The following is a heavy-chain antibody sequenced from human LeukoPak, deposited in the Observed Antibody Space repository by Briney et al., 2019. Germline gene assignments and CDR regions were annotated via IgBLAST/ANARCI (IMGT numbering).Heavy chain of an antibody. CDR1: GFTLRTSW. D-gene: IGHD2-8*02. J-gene: IGHJ4*02. Sequence: GGSLRLSCAASGFTLRTSWMSWVRQAPGKGLKWVANIDQDGSADYYADSVKGRFTISRDNGKNSLYLQMSNLRAEDTAVYFCARGGVPFAECAYWGRGTLVTVSS. CDR2: IDQDGSAD. CDR3: ARGGVPFAECAY. V-gene: IGHV3-7*04.